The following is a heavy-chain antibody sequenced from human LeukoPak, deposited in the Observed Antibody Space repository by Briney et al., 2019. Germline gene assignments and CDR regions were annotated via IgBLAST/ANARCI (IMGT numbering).Heavy chain of an antibody. CDR2: ISFGGSPK. V-gene: IGHV3-30*04. CDR1: GFTFSLYN. CDR3: AREGASNGYHYGMDV. D-gene: IGHD5-12*01. Sequence: GGSLRLSCAGSGFTFSLYNMHWVRQAPGKGLEWVALISFGGSPKYYADSVKGRFTISRDNSKDTLFLQMSSLKAEDTAVYYCAREGASNGYHYGMDVWGQGTTVSVS. J-gene: IGHJ6*02.